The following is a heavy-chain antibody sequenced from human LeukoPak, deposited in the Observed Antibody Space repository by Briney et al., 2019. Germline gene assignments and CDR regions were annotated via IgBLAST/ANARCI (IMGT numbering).Heavy chain of an antibody. D-gene: IGHD2-15*01. Sequence: GGSLRLSCAASGFTFSSYAMSWVRQAPGKGLEWVSGISWNSGSIGYADSVKGRFTISRDNAKNSLYLQMNSLRAEDTALYYCAKDISSHFTYGMDVWGQGTTVTVSS. CDR1: GFTFSSYA. CDR3: AKDISSHFTYGMDV. V-gene: IGHV3-9*01. J-gene: IGHJ6*02. CDR2: ISWNSGSI.